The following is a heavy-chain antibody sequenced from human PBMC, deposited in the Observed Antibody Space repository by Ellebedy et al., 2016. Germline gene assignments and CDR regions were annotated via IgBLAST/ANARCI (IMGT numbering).Heavy chain of an antibody. CDR3: VKASPNYYGSSWYFDL. V-gene: IGHV3-64D*06. CDR1: GFTFSSYA. CDR2: ISSNGGST. J-gene: IGHJ2*01. D-gene: IGHD3-10*01. Sequence: GGSLRLSXSASGFTFSSYAMHWVRQAPGKGLEYVSAISSNGGSTYYADSVKGRFTISRDNSKNTLYLQMSSLRAEDTAVYYCVKASPNYYGSSWYFDLWGRGTLVTVSS.